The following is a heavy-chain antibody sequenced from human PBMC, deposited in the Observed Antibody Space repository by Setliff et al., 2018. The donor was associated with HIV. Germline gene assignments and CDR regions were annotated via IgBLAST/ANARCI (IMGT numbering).Heavy chain of an antibody. CDR2: ISSSGST. CDR1: GGSVSSGDYY. Sequence: NPSETLSLTCTVSGGSVSSGDYYYNWIRQSPGKGLEWLGYISSSGSTLYTPSLKSRIAISVDTSKNQFSLKLYSVSAADTAFYYCARRTIFSYYFDFWGRGSLVTVSS. V-gene: IGHV4-30-4*08. J-gene: IGHJ4*02. CDR3: ARRTIFSYYFDF.